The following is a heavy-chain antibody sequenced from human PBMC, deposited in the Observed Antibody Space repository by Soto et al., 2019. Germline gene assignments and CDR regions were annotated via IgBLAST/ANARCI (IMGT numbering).Heavy chain of an antibody. J-gene: IGHJ5*02. V-gene: IGHV1-69*13. CDR3: ASSPRNIGSSWYNWFDP. CDR1: GGTFSSYA. D-gene: IGHD6-13*01. CDR2: IIPIFGTA. Sequence: ASVKVSCKASGGTFSSYAISWVQQAPGQGLEWMGGIIPIFGTANYAQKFQGRVTITADESTSTAYMELSSLRSEDTAVYYCASSPRNIGSSWYNWFDPWGQGTLVTVSS.